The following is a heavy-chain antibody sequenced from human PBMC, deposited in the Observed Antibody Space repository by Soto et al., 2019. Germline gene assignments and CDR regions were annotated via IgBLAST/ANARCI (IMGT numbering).Heavy chain of an antibody. CDR3: ARDRHNNFFDP. J-gene: IGHJ5*02. D-gene: IGHD3-16*02. Sequence: PSETLSLTCTVSGDSISNYYWTWIRQSPGKGLEWIGYIYYSGSTYYNPSLESRVAISLDTSRSQFSLTLHSVTAADTAIYYCARDRHNNFFDPWGQGTLVTVSS. V-gene: IGHV4-59*06. CDR1: GDSISNYY. CDR2: IYYSGST.